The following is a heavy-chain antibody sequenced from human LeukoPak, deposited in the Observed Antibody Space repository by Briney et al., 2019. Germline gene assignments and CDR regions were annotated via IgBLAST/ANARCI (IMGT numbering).Heavy chain of an antibody. CDR3: ARAEGRWLRRDNWFGP. Sequence: GGSLRLSCAASGFTLNSYSMNWVRQAPGKGLEWVSSISSSSSYIYYADSVKGRFTISRDNAKNSLYLQMNSLRAEDTAVYYCARAEGRWLRRDNWFGPWGQGTLVTVSS. CDR2: ISSSSSYI. J-gene: IGHJ5*02. CDR1: GFTLNSYS. D-gene: IGHD4-23*01. V-gene: IGHV3-21*01.